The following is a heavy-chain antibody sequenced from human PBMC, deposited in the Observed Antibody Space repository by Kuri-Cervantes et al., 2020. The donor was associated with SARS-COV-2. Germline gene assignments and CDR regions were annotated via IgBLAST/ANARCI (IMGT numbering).Heavy chain of an antibody. V-gene: IGHV4-39*07. J-gene: IGHJ5*02. CDR2: IYYSGST. CDR3: AREIWSGYQNWFDP. CDR1: GGSISSSSYY. D-gene: IGHD3-3*01. Sequence: SETLSLTCTVSGGSISSSSYYWGWIRQPPGKGLEWIGSIYYSGSTYYNPSLRSRVTISVDTSKNQFSLKLSSVTAADTAVYYCAREIWSGYQNWFDPWGQGTLVTVSS.